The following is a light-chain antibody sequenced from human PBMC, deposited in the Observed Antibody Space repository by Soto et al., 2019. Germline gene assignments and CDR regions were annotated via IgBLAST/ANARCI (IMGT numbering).Light chain of an antibody. CDR1: QSLLHSTGHNY. V-gene: IGKV2-28*01. CDR2: LGS. Sequence: DIVLTQSPLSLPVTPGEPASISCRSSQSLLHSTGHNYLDWYLQKPGQSPQLLIYLGSNRAAGVPDRFSGSGSGTDFTLKISRVEAEDVGVYYCMQALQTVYTFGQGTKVEIK. J-gene: IGKJ2*01. CDR3: MQALQTVYT.